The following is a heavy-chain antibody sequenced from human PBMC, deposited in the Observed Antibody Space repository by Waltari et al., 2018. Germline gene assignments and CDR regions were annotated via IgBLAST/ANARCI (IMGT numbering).Heavy chain of an antibody. CDR1: GFTVSSNY. J-gene: IGHJ4*02. V-gene: IGHV3-53*02. D-gene: IGHD7-27*01. CDR3: ARDGEHPFDY. CDR2: IYSGRST. Sequence: EVQLVETGGGLIQPGGSLRLSCAASGFTVSSNYMSWVRQAPGKGLECVSVIYSGRSTYYADSVKGRVTISRDNSKNTLYLQMNSLRAEDTAVYYCARDGEHPFDYWGQGTLVTVSS.